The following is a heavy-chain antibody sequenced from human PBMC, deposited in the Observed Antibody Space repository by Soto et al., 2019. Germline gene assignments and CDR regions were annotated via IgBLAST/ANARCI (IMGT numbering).Heavy chain of an antibody. Sequence: QVQLVQSGAEVKKPGTSVKVSCEASGATFSSYTISWVRQAPGQGLEWMAAIIPMFGTANYAQKFQGRVTIPEDDATSTVYMDRGSLGPEDTAVYYCAGDRTPANKAVEYCSSTSCYWDYYYCMDVWGQGTRVTVAS. CDR2: IIPMFGTA. CDR3: AGDRTPANKAVEYCSSTSCYWDYYYCMDV. V-gene: IGHV1-69*01. CDR1: GATFSSYT. J-gene: IGHJ6*02. D-gene: IGHD2-2*01.